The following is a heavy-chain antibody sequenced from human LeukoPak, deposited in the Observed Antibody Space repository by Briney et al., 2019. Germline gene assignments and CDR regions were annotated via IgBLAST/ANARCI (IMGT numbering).Heavy chain of an antibody. CDR1: GYTFTGHY. D-gene: IGHD6-13*01. CDR2: INPSGGST. V-gene: IGHV1-46*01. Sequence: ASVKVSCKASGYTFTGHYMHWVRHAPGQGLEWMGIINPSGGSTSYAQKFQGRVTMTRDMSTSTVYMELSSLRSEDTAVYYCARDVTAAAGTFDYWGQGTLVTVSS. CDR3: ARDVTAAAGTFDY. J-gene: IGHJ4*02.